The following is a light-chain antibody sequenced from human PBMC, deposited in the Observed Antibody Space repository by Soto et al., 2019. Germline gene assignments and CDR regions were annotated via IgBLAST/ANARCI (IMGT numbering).Light chain of an antibody. CDR3: QQYDNGLT. V-gene: IGKV3-15*01. CDR1: RYVAGN. CDR2: GAS. J-gene: IGKJ4*01. Sequence: EIVVTQSPDTLSVSPGERASLSCRASRYVAGNLAWYQQRPGQSPRLLIYGASTRATGIPARFSGSGFGTEFTLTIDSLQSEDFAVYYCQQYDNGLTFGGGTTVEI.